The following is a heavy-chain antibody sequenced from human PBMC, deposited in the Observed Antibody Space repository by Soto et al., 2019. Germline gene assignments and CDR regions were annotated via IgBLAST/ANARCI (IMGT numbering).Heavy chain of an antibody. CDR1: GGPFSGYY. J-gene: IGHJ6*03. CDR3: ERGSGYCCGGSCYSKGGYYYMDV. D-gene: IGHD2-15*01. V-gene: IGHV4-34*01. Sequence: SETLSLTCAVYGGPFSGYYWSWIRQHPGKGLEWNGEINHSGSTNYNPSLKSRVTISVDTSKNQFSLKLSSVTAADTDVYYCERGSGYCCGGSCYSKGGYYYMDVWGKGTTVTLSS. CDR2: INHSGST.